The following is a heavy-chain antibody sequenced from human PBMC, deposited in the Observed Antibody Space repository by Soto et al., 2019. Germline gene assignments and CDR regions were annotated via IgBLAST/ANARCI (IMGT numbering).Heavy chain of an antibody. D-gene: IGHD3-3*01. CDR1: GYTFTSYY. Sequence: GASVKVSCKASGYTFTSYYMHWVRQAPGQGLEWMGIINPSGGSTSYAQKFQGRVTMTRDTSTSTVYMELSGLRSEDTAVYYCASDYDFWSGYWEDYYYYYGMDVWGQGTTVTVS. CDR3: ASDYDFWSGYWEDYYYYYGMDV. V-gene: IGHV1-46*01. J-gene: IGHJ6*02. CDR2: INPSGGST.